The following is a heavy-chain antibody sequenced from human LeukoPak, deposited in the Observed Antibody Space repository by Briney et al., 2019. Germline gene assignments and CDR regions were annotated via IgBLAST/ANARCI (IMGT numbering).Heavy chain of an antibody. CDR3: ARPPSRGYSSSFEY. CDR2: IYPDECNI. D-gene: IGHD2-2*03. CDR1: GYSFPTYW. V-gene: IGHV5-51*01. Sequence: GESLQISCKGSGYSFPTYWIAWVRQMPGKGGEWMGIIYPDECNIRYSPSFQGQVTISADKSINTAYLQWSSLKASDTAMYYCARPPSRGYSSSFEYWGQGTLVTVSS. J-gene: IGHJ4*02.